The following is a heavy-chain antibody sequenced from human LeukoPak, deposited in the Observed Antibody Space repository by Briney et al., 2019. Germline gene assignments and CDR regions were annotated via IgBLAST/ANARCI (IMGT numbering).Heavy chain of an antibody. CDR2: ISGSGGST. J-gene: IGHJ4*02. Sequence: GGSLRLSCAASGFTFSSYAMSWVRQAPGEGLQWVSAISGSGGSTYYSDSVKGRFTISRDNSKNTLYLQMNSLRAEDTAVYYCASGTKYYFDCWGQGTLVTVSS. V-gene: IGHV3-23*01. CDR1: GFTFSSYA. CDR3: ASGTKYYFDC.